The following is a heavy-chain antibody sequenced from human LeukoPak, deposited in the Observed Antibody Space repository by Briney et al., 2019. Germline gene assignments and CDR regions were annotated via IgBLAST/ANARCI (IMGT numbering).Heavy chain of an antibody. V-gene: IGHV4-30-4*01. Sequence: PSQTLSLTRTVSGGSISSGDYYWSWIRQPPGKGLEWIGYIYYSGSTYYNPSLKSRVTISVDTSKNQFSLKLSSVTAADTAVYYCARGNYGDYGEYFQHWGQGTLVTVSS. CDR3: ARGNYGDYGEYFQH. CDR2: IYYSGST. J-gene: IGHJ1*01. CDR1: GGSISSGDYY. D-gene: IGHD4-17*01.